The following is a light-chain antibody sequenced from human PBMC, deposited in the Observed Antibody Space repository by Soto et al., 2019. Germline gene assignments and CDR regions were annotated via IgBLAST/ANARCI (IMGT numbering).Light chain of an antibody. CDR3: SSYAGSNNYV. V-gene: IGLV2-8*01. J-gene: IGLJ1*01. Sequence: QSALTQPPSASGSPGQSVTISCTGTSSDVGVYDYVSWYQQHPGKAPKLMIYEVSERPSGVPDRFSGSKSGNTASLTVSGLQAEDEADYYCSSYAGSNNYVFGTGTKLTVL. CDR1: SSDVGVYDY. CDR2: EVS.